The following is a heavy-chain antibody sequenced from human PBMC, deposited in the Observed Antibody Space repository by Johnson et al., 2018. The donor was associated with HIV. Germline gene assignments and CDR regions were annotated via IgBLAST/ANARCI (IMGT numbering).Heavy chain of an antibody. CDR3: AWVRGRVEGTMSAFDI. Sequence: QVHLVESGGGVVQPGRSLRLSCAASGFTFSSYDMHWIRQAPGKGLEWVAVISYDGSNKYYADSVKGRFTISRDNSKNTLYLQMNSLRAEDTALYYCAWVRGRVEGTMSAFDIWGQGTMVTVSS. CDR1: GFTFSSYD. CDR2: ISYDGSNK. V-gene: IGHV3-30*03. D-gene: IGHD1-26*01. J-gene: IGHJ3*02.